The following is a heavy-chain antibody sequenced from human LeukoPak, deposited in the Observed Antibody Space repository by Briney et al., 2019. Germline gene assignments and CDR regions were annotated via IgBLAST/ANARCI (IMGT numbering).Heavy chain of an antibody. J-gene: IGHJ6*02. Sequence: ASVKVSCKASGYTFTGYCMHWVRQAPGQGLEWMGWINPNSGGTNYAQKFQGRVTMTRDTSISTAYMELSRLRSDDTAVYYCASRGGTIFGVVPPRNYYYYYGMDVWGQGTTVTVSS. CDR2: INPNSGGT. D-gene: IGHD3-3*01. CDR3: ASRGGTIFGVVPPRNYYYYYGMDV. V-gene: IGHV1-2*02. CDR1: GYTFTGYC.